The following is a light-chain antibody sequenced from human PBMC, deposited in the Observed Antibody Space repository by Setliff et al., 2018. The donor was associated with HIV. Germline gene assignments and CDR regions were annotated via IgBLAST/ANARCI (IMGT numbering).Light chain of an antibody. CDR3: ISYATTNTLP. J-gene: IGLJ1*01. V-gene: IGLV2-14*01. CDR1: SSDVGGYSY. CDR2: EVR. Sequence: QSALAQPASVSGSPGQSITISCTGTSSDVGGYSYVSWYQQHPGKAPKLITYEVRNRPSGVSNRFSGSKSGNTASLTISGLQAEDEADYYCISYATTNTLPFGTGTKVTVL.